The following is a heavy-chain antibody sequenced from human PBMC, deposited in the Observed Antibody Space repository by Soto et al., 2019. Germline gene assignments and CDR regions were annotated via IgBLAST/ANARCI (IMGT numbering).Heavy chain of an antibody. CDR2: IYYSGST. D-gene: IGHD3-3*01. V-gene: IGHV4-59*08. J-gene: IGHJ5*02. Sequence: SETLSLTCTVSGGSISRYYWSWIRQPPGKGLEWIGYIYYSGSTNYNPSLKSRVTISVDTSKNQFSLKLSSVTAADTAVYYCARGHYDFWSGYSALFDPWGQGTLVTVSS. CDR3: ARGHYDFWSGYSALFDP. CDR1: GGSISRYY.